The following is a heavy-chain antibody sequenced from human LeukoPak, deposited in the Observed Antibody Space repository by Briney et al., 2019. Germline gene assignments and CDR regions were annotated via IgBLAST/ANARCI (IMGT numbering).Heavy chain of an antibody. V-gene: IGHV4-4*07. CDR2: IYTSGST. Sequence: SETLSLTCSVSGDSARIYSWSWIRQPAGKGLEWVGRIYTSGSTNYNPSLRGRVTMSVDTSKNQFSLKLRSVTAADTAVYFCVCRPTGGQTFDYWGQGNLVTVSS. CDR3: VCRPTGGQTFDY. J-gene: IGHJ4*02. D-gene: IGHD2-8*02. CDR1: GDSARIYS.